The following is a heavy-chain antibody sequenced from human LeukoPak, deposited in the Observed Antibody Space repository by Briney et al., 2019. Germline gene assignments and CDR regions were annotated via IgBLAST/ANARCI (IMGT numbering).Heavy chain of an antibody. CDR1: TFTFDDYA. Sequence: GGSLRLSCAASTFTFDDYAMHWVRQVPGKGLEWVSGISWNSGSIGYADSVKGRFTISRDNAKNSLYLQMNSLRAEDTAVYYCARDRAGGDYTFDYWGQGTLVTVSS. CDR3: ARDRAGGDYTFDY. J-gene: IGHJ4*02. CDR2: ISWNSGSI. V-gene: IGHV3-9*01. D-gene: IGHD4-17*01.